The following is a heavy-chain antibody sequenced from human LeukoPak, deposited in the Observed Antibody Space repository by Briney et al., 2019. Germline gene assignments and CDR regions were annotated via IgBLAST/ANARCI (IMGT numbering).Heavy chain of an antibody. J-gene: IGHJ6*03. V-gene: IGHV4-39*01. CDR1: GGSISSSSYY. CDR3: ARHISDYFYYYLDV. CDR2: FYYSGTT. Sequence: SETLSLTCTVSGGSISSSSYYWGWIRQSPGKGLEWIGSFYYSGTTYYNPSLESRFTISDDMSRNRFSLMLTSVTAADTAIYYCARHISDYFYYYLDVWGTGTTVIVSS.